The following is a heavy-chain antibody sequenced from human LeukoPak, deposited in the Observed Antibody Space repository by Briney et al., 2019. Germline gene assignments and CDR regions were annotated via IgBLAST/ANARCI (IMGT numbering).Heavy chain of an antibody. CDR3: ANLLWFGESDY. CDR2: ISWDGGST. CDR1: GFTFDDYT. Sequence: PGGSLRLSCAASGFTFDDYTMHWVRQAPGKGLEWVSLISWDGGSTYYADSVKGRFTISRDNSKNSLYLQMNSLRTEDTALYYCANLLWFGESDYWGQGTLVTVSS. D-gene: IGHD3-10*01. J-gene: IGHJ4*02. V-gene: IGHV3-43*01.